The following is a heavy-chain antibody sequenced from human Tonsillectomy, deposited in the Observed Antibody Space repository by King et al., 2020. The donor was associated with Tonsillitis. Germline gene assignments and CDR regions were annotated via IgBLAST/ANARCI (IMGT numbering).Heavy chain of an antibody. CDR1: GGSISSSSYY. CDR3: ARHPKLTLFDY. CDR2: XXXXXXT. Sequence: QLQESGPGXVKPSETLSLXCTVSGGSISSSSYYWGWIRQPPGXGLXXXXXXXXXXXTYYNPPLKSRVTXSXXXSXXQFSLXXSSVTAADPAVYYCARHPKLTLFDYWGQGTLVTVSS. D-gene: IGHD1-14*01. J-gene: IGHJ4*02. V-gene: IGHV4-39*01.